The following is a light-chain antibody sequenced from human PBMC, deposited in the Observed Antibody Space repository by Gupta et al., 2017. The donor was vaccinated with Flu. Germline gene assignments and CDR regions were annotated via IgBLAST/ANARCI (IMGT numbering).Light chain of an antibody. V-gene: IGLV3-1*01. CDR1: KLGHKY. Sequence: SGDKLGHKYTGWYQQKPGQPPVLVIYEDSKRPSGFPERFSGSNSGNTATLTISGAQAVDEADYYCQAWDSSTANVFGTGTRVTVL. CDR2: EDS. CDR3: QAWDSSTANV. J-gene: IGLJ1*01.